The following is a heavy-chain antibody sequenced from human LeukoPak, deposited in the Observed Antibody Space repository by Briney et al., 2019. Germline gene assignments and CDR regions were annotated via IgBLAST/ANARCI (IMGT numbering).Heavy chain of an antibody. D-gene: IGHD5-12*01. J-gene: IGHJ5*02. CDR2: INAGNGNT. V-gene: IGHV1-3*01. Sequence: GASVKVSCKASGYTFTSYAMHWVRQAPGQRLEWMGWINAGNGNTKYSQKFQGRVTITRDTSASTAYMELSSLRSEDTAVYYCACLRYSGYDDRRNNWFDPWGQGTLVTVSS. CDR3: ACLRYSGYDDRRNNWFDP. CDR1: GYTFTSYA.